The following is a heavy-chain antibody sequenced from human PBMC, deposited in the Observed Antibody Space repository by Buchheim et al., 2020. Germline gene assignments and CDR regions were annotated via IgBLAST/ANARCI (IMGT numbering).Heavy chain of an antibody. CDR3: ARDGGEPDPSYYYGSGSHSFVDY. V-gene: IGHV1-46*01. D-gene: IGHD3-10*01. CDR1: GYTFTSYY. J-gene: IGHJ4*02. Sequence: QVQLVQSGAEVKKPGASVKVSCKASGYTFTSYYMHWVRQAPGQGLEWMGIINPSGGSTSYAQKFQGRVTMTRDTSTSTVYMELSSLRSEDTAVYYCARDGGEPDPSYYYGSGSHSFVDYWGQGTLVTVSS. CDR2: INPSGGST.